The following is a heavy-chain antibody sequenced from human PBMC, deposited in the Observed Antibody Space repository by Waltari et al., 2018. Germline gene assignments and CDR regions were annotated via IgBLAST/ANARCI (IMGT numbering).Heavy chain of an antibody. CDR2: IRYDGSNK. CDR3: AKDPAAAPWYFDY. J-gene: IGHJ4*02. Sequence: QVQLVESGGGVVQPGGSLRLSCAASGFTFSSYGMHWVRQAPGKGREWVAFIRYDGSNKYYADSVKGRFTISRDNSKNTLYPQMNSLRAEDTAVYYCAKDPAAAPWYFDYWGQGTLVTVSS. V-gene: IGHV3-30*02. D-gene: IGHD6-13*01. CDR1: GFTFSSYG.